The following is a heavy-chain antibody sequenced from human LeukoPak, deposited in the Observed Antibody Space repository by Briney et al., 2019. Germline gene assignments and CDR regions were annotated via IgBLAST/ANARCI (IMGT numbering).Heavy chain of an antibody. CDR2: ISSSGSYI. J-gene: IGHJ4*02. CDR1: GFTLSSYS. Sequence: GGSLRLSCAASGFTLSSYSMHWVRQAPGKGLEWVSSISSSGSYIYYADSVRGRFTVSRDNAKHSLYLQMNSLRAEDTAVYYCAKGYSDYWGQGTLVTVSS. V-gene: IGHV3-21*01. CDR3: AKGYSDY.